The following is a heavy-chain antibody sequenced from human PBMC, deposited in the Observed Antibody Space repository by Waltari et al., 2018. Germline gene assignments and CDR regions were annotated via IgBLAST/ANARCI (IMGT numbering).Heavy chain of an antibody. CDR1: GFTFSSYA. CDR2: ISDDGSNK. J-gene: IGHJ6*02. D-gene: IGHD2-15*01. Sequence: QVQLVESGGGVVQPGRSLRLSCAASGFTFSSYAMHWVRQAPGTGLEWVAVISDDGSNKYYADSVKGRFTISRDNSKNTLYLQMNSLRAEDTAVYYCARGEAGYCSGGSCYDADVWGQGTTVTVSS. CDR3: ARGEAGYCSGGSCYDADV. V-gene: IGHV3-30-3*01.